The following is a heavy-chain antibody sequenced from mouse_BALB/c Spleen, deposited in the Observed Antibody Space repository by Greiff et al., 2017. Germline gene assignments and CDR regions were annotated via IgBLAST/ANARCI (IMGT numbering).Heavy chain of an antibody. CDR1: GYAFTNYL. J-gene: IGHJ2*01. V-gene: IGHV1-54*01. CDR2: INPGSGGT. CDR3: AEYEGQGYFDY. Sequence: QVQLQQSGAELVRPGTSVKVSCKASGYAFTNYLVEWVKQRPGQGLEWIGVINPGSGGTYYNEKFKGKTTLTADKSSSTAYMQLSSLTSDDSAVYFCAEYEGQGYFDYWGQGTTLTVSS. D-gene: IGHD3-3*01.